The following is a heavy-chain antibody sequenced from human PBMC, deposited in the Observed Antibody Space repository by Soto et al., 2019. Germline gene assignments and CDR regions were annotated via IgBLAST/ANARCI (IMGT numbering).Heavy chain of an antibody. D-gene: IGHD3-10*01. J-gene: IGHJ6*02. CDR2: ISFDGSNQ. CDR1: GFTSGFPFSRIA. Sequence: QVQLVESGGGVVQPGTSLRLSCAASGFTSGFPFSRIAMHWVRQAPGKGLEWVAVISFDGSNQYHVDSVKGRFTISRDNSKNMLYLQMNSLRDEDTAMYYCARDPLDYFGSRTYGMDVWGQGTTVTVSS. V-gene: IGHV3-30-3*01. CDR3: ARDPLDYFGSRTYGMDV.